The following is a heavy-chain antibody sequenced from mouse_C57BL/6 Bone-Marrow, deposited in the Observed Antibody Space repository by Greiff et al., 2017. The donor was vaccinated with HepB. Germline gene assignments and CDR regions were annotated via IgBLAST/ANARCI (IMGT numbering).Heavy chain of an antibody. V-gene: IGHV1-72*01. D-gene: IGHD1-1*01. CDR3: ARSRGEITVVANGYAMDY. CDR1: GYTFTSYW. Sequence: VQLQQSGAELVKPGASVKLSCKASGYTFTSYWMHWVKQRPGRGLEWIGRIDPNSGGTKYNEKFKSKATLTVDKPSSTAYMQLSSLTSEDSAVYYCARSRGEITVVANGYAMDYWGQGTSVTVSS. J-gene: IGHJ4*01. CDR2: IDPNSGGT.